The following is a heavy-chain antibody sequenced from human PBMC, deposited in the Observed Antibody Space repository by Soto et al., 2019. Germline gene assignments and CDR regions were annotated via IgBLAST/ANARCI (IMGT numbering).Heavy chain of an antibody. J-gene: IGHJ4*02. CDR2: IYYSGST. V-gene: IGHV4-31*03. Sequence: SETLSLTCTVSGGSISSGGYYWSWIRQHPGKGLEWIGYIYYSGSTYYNPSLKSRVTISVDTSKNQFSLKLSSVTAADTAVYYCARGSYYDFWSGYSAPFEWGQGTLVTVSS. D-gene: IGHD3-3*01. CDR1: GGSISSGGYY. CDR3: ARGSYYDFWSGYSAPFE.